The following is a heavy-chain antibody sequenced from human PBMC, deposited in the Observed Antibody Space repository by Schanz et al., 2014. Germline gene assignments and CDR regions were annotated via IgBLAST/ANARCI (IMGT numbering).Heavy chain of an antibody. D-gene: IGHD3-10*01. J-gene: IGHJ5*02. CDR1: GFTFSSYW. Sequence: EVQLLESGGGLVQPGGSLRLSCAASGFTFSSYWMHWVRQVPGKGLEWVSAISGSGGSTYYADSVRGRFTISRDNAENTLFLQMNSLRAEDTAVYYCARPALWFGDNCFDPWGQGTLVTVSS. CDR3: ARPALWFGDNCFDP. V-gene: IGHV3-23*01. CDR2: ISGSGGST.